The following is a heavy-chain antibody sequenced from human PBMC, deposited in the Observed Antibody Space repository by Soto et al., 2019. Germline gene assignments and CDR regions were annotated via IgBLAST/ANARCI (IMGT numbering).Heavy chain of an antibody. CDR1: GDSVSSNSAA. Sequence: PSQTLSLTCAISGDSVSSNSAAWNWIRQSPSRGLEWLGRTYYRSKWYNDYAVSVKSRITINPDTSKNQFSLQLNSVTPEDTAVYYCARYSVFVVLRFFDWSGFDYWGQGTLVTVSS. V-gene: IGHV6-1*01. D-gene: IGHD3-3*01. CDR3: ARYSVFVVLRFFDWSGFDY. CDR2: TYYRSKWYN. J-gene: IGHJ4*02.